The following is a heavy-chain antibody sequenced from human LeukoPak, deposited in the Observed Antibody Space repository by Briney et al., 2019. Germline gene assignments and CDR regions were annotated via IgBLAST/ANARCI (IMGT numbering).Heavy chain of an antibody. J-gene: IGHJ5*02. CDR1: GSTFTDYH. Sequence: ASVKVSCKASGSTFTDYHMHWARQAPGQGLEWMGWMNRNNGGTNYAHKFQGRVTMTRDTSIDVAYMELSSLRYDDTAVYYCGLVTPGNWWSDPWGQGTLVTVSS. V-gene: IGHV1-2*02. CDR2: MNRNNGGT. CDR3: GLVTPGNWWSDP. D-gene: IGHD2-21*02.